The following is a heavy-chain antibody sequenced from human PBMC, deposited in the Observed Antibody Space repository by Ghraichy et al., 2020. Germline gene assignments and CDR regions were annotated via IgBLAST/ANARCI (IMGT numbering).Heavy chain of an antibody. CDR3: ARSLGGHCSSTSCHGMDV. D-gene: IGHD2-2*01. CDR1: GGTFSSYA. J-gene: IGHJ6*02. CDR2: IIPIFGTA. V-gene: IGHV1-69*13. Sequence: SVKVSCKASGGTFSSYAISWVRQAPGQGLEWMGGIIPIFGTANYAQKFQGRVTITADESTSTAYMELSSLRSEDTAVYYCARSLGGHCSSTSCHGMDVWGQGTTVTVSS.